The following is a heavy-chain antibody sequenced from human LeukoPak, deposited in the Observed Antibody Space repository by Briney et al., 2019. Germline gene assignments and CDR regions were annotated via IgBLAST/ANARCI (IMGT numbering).Heavy chain of an antibody. D-gene: IGHD2-15*01. J-gene: IGHJ4*02. Sequence: GASVKVSCKASVYTFTSYYIHWVRQAPGQGLEWMGIINPAGGSTTYAQRFQGSRLTLTRDTSTSTVYMELSSLRSDDTAVYYCARVMLSSGGYHFDYWGQGTLVTVSS. CDR1: VYTFTSYY. CDR3: ARVMLSSGGYHFDY. CDR2: INPAGGST. V-gene: IGHV1-46*01.